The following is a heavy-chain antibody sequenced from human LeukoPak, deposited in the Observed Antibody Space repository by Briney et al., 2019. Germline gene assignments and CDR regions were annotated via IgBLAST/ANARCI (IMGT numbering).Heavy chain of an antibody. D-gene: IGHD3-22*01. Sequence: PGGSLRLSCAASGFTFSSYAMHWVRQAPGKGLEWVAVISYDGSNKYYADSVKGRFTISRDNSKNTLYLQMNSLRAEDTAVYYCAKNYYDSSGYYPLDYWGQGTLVTVSS. CDR1: GFTFSSYA. J-gene: IGHJ4*02. V-gene: IGHV3-30-3*02. CDR2: ISYDGSNK. CDR3: AKNYYDSSGYYPLDY.